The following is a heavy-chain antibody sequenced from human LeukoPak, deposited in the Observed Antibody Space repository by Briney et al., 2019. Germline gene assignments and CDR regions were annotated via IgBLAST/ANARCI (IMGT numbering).Heavy chain of an antibody. Sequence: ASVTVSCKASVYTFTSYGISWVRQAPAQGRAGMGWISAYNSNTNYAQKLQGRVTMTTDTSTSTAYMELRSLRSDDTAVYYCARASSGWYAAYWGQGTLVTVSS. V-gene: IGHV1-18*04. D-gene: IGHD6-19*01. J-gene: IGHJ4*02. CDR1: VYTFTSYG. CDR3: ARASSGWYAAY. CDR2: ISAYNSNT.